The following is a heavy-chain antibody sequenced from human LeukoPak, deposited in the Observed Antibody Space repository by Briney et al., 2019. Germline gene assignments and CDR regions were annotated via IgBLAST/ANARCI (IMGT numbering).Heavy chain of an antibody. J-gene: IGHJ6*03. CDR2: ISSSSSYI. D-gene: IGHD5-12*01. Sequence: PGGSLRLSCAASGFTFSSYSMSWVRQAPGKGLERVSSISSSSSYIYYADSVKGRFTISRDNAKNSLYLQMNSLRAEDTAVYYCARVPTSSPRTSYMDVWGKGTTVTVSS. CDR1: GFTFSSYS. V-gene: IGHV3-21*01. CDR3: ARVPTSSPRTSYMDV.